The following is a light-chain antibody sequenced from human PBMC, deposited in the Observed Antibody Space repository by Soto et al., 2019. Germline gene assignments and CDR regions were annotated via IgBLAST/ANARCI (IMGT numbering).Light chain of an antibody. Sequence: DIVMTQSPDSLAVSLGERATINCKSSQSVLYSSNNKNYLAWYQQKPGQPPKLLIYWASTRESGVPDRFSGSGSGTDFTLTIISLQAEDVAVYYCQQYYSTLTWTFGRGTKVEIK. CDR3: QQYYSTLTWT. CDR1: QSVLYSSNNKNY. V-gene: IGKV4-1*01. CDR2: WAS. J-gene: IGKJ1*01.